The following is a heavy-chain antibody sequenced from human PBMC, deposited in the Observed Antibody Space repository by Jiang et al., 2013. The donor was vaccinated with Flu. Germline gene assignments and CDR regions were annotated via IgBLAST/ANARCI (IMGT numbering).Heavy chain of an antibody. D-gene: IGHD4-17*01. Sequence: VVQPGRSLRLSCAASGFTFSSYGMHWVRQAPGKGLEWVAVIWYDGSNKYYADSVKGRFTISRDNSKNTLYLQMNSLRAEDTAVYYCAREDGDYSLDLWGRGTLVTVSS. CDR2: IWYDGSNK. J-gene: IGHJ2*01. CDR1: GFTFSSYG. CDR3: AREDGDYSLDL. V-gene: IGHV3-33*01.